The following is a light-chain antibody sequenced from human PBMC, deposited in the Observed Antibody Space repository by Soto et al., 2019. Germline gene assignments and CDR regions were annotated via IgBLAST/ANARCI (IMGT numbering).Light chain of an antibody. CDR1: TRAVTSGHY. CDR3: LLYYSGVRV. V-gene: IGLV7-46*01. Sequence: QAVVTQEPSVTVSPGGTVTLTCCSSTRAVTSGHYPYWFQQKPGQAPRTLIYDISNKLSWTPARFSGSLLGAKAALTLSGLQPEDEADYYCLLYYSGVRVFGGGTKLTVL. CDR2: DIS. J-gene: IGLJ2*01.